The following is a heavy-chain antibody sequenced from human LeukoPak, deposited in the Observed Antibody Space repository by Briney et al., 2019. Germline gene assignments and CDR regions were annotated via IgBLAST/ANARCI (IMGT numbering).Heavy chain of an antibody. V-gene: IGHV7-4-1*02. CDR3: ARTDYGDFIDY. Sequence: ASVEVSSKASGYTFTSYAMNWVRQAPGQGLEWMGWINTNTGNPTYAQGFTGRFVFSLDTSVSTAYLQISSLKAEDTAVCYCARTDYGDFIDYWGQGTLVTVSS. J-gene: IGHJ4*02. CDR2: INTNTGNP. CDR1: GYTFTSYA. D-gene: IGHD4-17*01.